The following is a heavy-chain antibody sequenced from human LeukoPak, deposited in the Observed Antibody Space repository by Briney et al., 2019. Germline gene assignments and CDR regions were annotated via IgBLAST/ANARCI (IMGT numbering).Heavy chain of an antibody. V-gene: IGHV4-59*08. D-gene: IGHD1-26*01. CDR3: ARTVSGDYYGMHV. CDR1: GGSISNSY. CDR2: TSYSGST. J-gene: IGHJ6*02. Sequence: SETLSLTCTVSGGSISNSYWSWVRQPPGKGLEWIGYTSYSGSTNYNPSLKSRVTMSVDTSTDQFSLRLISVTAADTAVYYCARTVSGDYYGMHVWGQGTTVTVSS.